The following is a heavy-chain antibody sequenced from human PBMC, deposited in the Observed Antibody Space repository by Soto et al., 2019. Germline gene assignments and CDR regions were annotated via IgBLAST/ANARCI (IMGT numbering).Heavy chain of an antibody. J-gene: IGHJ6*02. V-gene: IGHV1-18*01. CDR2: ISAYNGNT. Sequence: QVQLVQSGAEVKKPGASVKVSCKASGYTFTRYGISWVRQAPGQGLEWVGWISAYNGNTNYAQKLQGRVTMTKDTSTSTVCMELRSLRSDDTAVYYCARLDSDYDYYYAMDVWGQGTTVTVSS. D-gene: IGHD5-18*01. CDR1: GYTFTRYG. CDR3: ARLDSDYDYYYAMDV.